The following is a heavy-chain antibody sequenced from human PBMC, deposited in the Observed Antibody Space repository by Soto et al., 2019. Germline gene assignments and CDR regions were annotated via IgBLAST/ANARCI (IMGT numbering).Heavy chain of an antibody. V-gene: IGHV1-69*05. J-gene: IGHJ6*02. Sequence: SVKVSCKASGGTFSSYAISWVRQAPGQGLEWMGWIIPIFGTTNYSQKFQGGVTITRDASASTAYMELSSLRSEDTAVYYCASQYYDFWSGPKGGMDVWGQGTTVTVSS. D-gene: IGHD3-3*01. CDR1: GGTFSSYA. CDR3: ASQYYDFWSGPKGGMDV. CDR2: IIPIFGTT.